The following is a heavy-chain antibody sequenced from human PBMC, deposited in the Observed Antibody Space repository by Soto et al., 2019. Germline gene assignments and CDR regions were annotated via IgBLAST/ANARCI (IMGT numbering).Heavy chain of an antibody. CDR2: MNPDSGNT. D-gene: IGHD3-10*02. CDR3: AIGVRRSVPSLLAY. J-gene: IGHJ4*02. V-gene: IGHV1-8*01. Sequence: APLKASCKASGYTFTSYDINWVRQATGEGLEWMGWMNPDSGNTGDAQKFQGRVTMTRNTSISTAYMELSSLRSEDTAVYYCAIGVRRSVPSLLAYWGQGTLVTVSS. CDR1: GYTFTSYD.